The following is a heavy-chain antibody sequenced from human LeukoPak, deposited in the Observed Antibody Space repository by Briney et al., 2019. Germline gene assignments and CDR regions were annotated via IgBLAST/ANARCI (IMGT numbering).Heavy chain of an antibody. J-gene: IGHJ6*03. CDR1: GGTFSSYA. V-gene: IGHV1-69*13. D-gene: IGHD2-15*01. Sequence: SVKVSCKASGGTFSSYAISWVRQAPGQGLEWMGGIIPIFGTANYAQKFQGRVTITADESTSTAYMELSSLRSEDTAVYYCARDVGYCSGGSCYYYYYMGVWGKGTAVIVSS. CDR2: IIPIFGTA. CDR3: ARDVGYCSGGSCYYYYYMGV.